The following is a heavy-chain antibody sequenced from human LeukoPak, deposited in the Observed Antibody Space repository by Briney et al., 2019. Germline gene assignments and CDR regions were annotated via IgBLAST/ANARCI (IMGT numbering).Heavy chain of an antibody. D-gene: IGHD5-24*01. J-gene: IGHJ4*02. CDR3: AKVVDGYNSLDY. CDR1: GFTFSSYG. V-gene: IGHV3-30*18. Sequence: GRSLRLSCAASGFTFSSYGMHWVRQAPGKGLEWVAVISYDGSNKYYADPVKGRFTISRDNSKNTLYLQMNSLRAEDTAVYYCAKVVDGYNSLDYWGQGTLVTVSS. CDR2: ISYDGSNK.